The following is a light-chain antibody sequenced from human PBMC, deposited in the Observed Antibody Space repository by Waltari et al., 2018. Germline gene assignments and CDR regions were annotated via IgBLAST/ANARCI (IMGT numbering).Light chain of an antibody. Sequence: DIQMTQSPSSLSASVGDRVTITRRASENVNNYLNWYQQKPGKAPKLLIYKASTLQSGVPSRFSGSGSGTDYTFTISSLQSEDVATYYCQHNYGTPLTFGGGTKVEIK. CDR1: ENVNNY. J-gene: IGKJ4*01. CDR2: KAS. V-gene: IGKV1-39*01. CDR3: QHNYGTPLT.